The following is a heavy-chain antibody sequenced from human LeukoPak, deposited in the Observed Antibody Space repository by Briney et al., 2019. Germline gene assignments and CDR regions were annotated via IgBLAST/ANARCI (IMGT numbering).Heavy chain of an antibody. CDR2: ISYDGSNK. CDR1: GFTFSSYG. V-gene: IGHV3-30*18. J-gene: IGHJ4*02. Sequence: GRSLRLSCAASGFTFSSYGMHWVRQAPGKGLEWVAVISYDGSNKYYADSVKGRSTISRDISKNTLYLQMNSLRAEDTAVYYCAKDLGGGGYSGYDPDDYWGQGTLVTVSS. D-gene: IGHD5-12*01. CDR3: AKDLGGGGYSGYDPDDY.